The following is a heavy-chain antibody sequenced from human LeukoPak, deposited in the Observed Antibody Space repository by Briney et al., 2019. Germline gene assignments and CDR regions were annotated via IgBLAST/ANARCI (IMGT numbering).Heavy chain of an antibody. CDR2: IYPGYSDT. CDR3: ARQGEQLVSRHFDY. Sequence: GESLKISCKVPGYSFTSYWIGWVRQMPGKGLEWMGIIYPGYSDTRYSTSFQGQVTISADKSISTAYLQWSSLKASDTAMYYCARQGEQLVSRHFDYWGQGTLVTVSS. J-gene: IGHJ4*02. V-gene: IGHV5-51*01. D-gene: IGHD6-6*01. CDR1: GYSFTSYW.